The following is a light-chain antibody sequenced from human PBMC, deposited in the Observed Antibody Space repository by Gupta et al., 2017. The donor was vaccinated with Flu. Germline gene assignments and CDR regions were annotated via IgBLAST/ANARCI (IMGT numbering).Light chain of an antibody. CDR3: QEWDSSSDCV. CDR1: NIGSKS. CDR2: DDS. J-gene: IGLJ3*02. Sequence: SYVLTQPPSVSVAPGQTARITCGGNNIGSKSVHWYQQKPAPAPVLVVYDDSDRPSGIPERFSGSNSGTTATITISRVEAGDEAYYYCQEWDSSSDCVFGGGTKLTVL. V-gene: IGLV3-21*02.